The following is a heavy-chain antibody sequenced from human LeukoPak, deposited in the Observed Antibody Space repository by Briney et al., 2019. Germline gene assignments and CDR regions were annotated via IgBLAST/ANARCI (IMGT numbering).Heavy chain of an antibody. CDR1: GGSISSYY. V-gene: IGHV4-59*01. CDR3: ARTYGSEVVVDY. CDR2: IYYSGST. J-gene: IGHJ4*02. Sequence: SETLSPTCTVSGGSISSYYWSWIRQPPGKGLEWIGYIYYSGSTNYNPSLKSRVTISVDTSKNQFSLKLSSVTAADTAVYYCARTYGSEVVVDYWGQGTLVTVSS. D-gene: IGHD6-19*01.